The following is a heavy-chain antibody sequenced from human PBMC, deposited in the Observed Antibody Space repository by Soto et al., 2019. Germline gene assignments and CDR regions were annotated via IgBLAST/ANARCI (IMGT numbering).Heavy chain of an antibody. D-gene: IGHD2-2*01. J-gene: IGHJ5*02. V-gene: IGHV1-69*12. CDR2: IIPIFGTA. CDR1: GGTFSSYA. Sequence: QVQLVQSGAEVKKPGSSVKVSCKASGGTFSSYAISWVRQAPGQGLEWMGGIIPIFGTANYAQKFQGRVTITADESTNHAYMELSRLRSADTAVYCCARESDCISTRCKDGYWFDPWGQGTLVTVSS. CDR3: ARESDCISTRCKDGYWFDP.